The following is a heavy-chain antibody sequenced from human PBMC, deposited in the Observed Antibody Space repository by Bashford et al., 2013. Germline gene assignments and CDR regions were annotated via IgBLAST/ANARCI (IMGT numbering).Heavy chain of an antibody. J-gene: IGHJ4*02. Sequence: GKGDVEWVANIKEDGSEKYFADSVKGRFTMSRDNAKNSLYLQMNSLRAEDTAGYYCARVHHYYDSSGHYQYYLDYWGQGTLVTVSS. D-gene: IGHD3-22*01. CDR3: ARVHHYYDSSGHYQYYLDY. V-gene: IGHV3-7*01. CDR2: IKEDGSEK.